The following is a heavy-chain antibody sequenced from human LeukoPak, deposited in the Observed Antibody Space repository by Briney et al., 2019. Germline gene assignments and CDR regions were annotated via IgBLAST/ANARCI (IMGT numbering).Heavy chain of an antibody. CDR2: ISSSSSTI. CDR3: ARVGDMTTVTTDY. Sequence: GGSLRLSGAASVFTFSSYSMNWVRQAPGKGRDCVSYISSSSSTIYYADSVKGRFTISRDNAKNSLYLQMNSLRAEDTAVYYCARVGDMTTVTTDYWGQGTLVTVSS. D-gene: IGHD4-17*01. CDR1: VFTFSSYS. J-gene: IGHJ4*02. V-gene: IGHV3-48*04.